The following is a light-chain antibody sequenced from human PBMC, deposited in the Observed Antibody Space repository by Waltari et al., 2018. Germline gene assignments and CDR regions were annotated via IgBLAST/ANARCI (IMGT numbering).Light chain of an antibody. V-gene: IGKV1-5*03. Sequence: DIQMTKSTSTLSASVGDRVSTTCRASQSISHWLAWYQQKPVKAPKLLIYKAYNLENGVPSRFSGSGFGTEFTLTISSLQPDDFATYYCQQYNINSPFAFGPGTKVDIK. CDR3: QQYNINSPFA. CDR2: KAY. CDR1: QSISHW. J-gene: IGKJ3*01.